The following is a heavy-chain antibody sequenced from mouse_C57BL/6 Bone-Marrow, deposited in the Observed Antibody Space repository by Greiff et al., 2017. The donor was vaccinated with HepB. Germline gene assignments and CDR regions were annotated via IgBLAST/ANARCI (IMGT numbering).Heavy chain of an antibody. V-gene: IGHV1-19*01. CDR1: GYTFTDYY. CDR2: INPYNGGT. Sequence: VQLKESGPVLVKPGASVKMSCKASGYTFTDYYMNWVKQSHGKSLEWIGVINPYNGGTSYNQKFKGKATLTVDKSSSTAYMELNSLTSEDSAVYYCARWGGPLFDYWGQGTTLTVSS. J-gene: IGHJ2*01. CDR3: ARWGGPLFDY. D-gene: IGHD3-3*01.